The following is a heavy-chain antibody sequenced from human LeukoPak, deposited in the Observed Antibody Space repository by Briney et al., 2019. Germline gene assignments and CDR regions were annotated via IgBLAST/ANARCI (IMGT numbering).Heavy chain of an antibody. D-gene: IGHD3-10*01. Sequence: SETLSLTCAVYGGSFSGYYWSWIRQPPGKGLEWIGEINHSGSTNYNPSPKSRVTISVDTSKNQFSLKLSSVTAADTAVYYCARKLARSITMVRGVYFDYWGQGTLVTVSS. CDR2: INHSGST. CDR1: GGSFSGYY. V-gene: IGHV4-34*01. J-gene: IGHJ4*02. CDR3: ARKLARSITMVRGVYFDY.